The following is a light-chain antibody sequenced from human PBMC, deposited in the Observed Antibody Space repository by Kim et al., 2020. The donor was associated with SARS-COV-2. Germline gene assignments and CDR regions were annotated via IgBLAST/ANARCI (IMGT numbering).Light chain of an antibody. CDR1: WSLMHSNGNTY. CDR3: MQALATPGT. J-gene: IGKJ1*01. Sequence: PASISCRSSWSLMHSNGNTYLDWYLQKPGQSPQLLIYLVSNRASGVPDRFSGSGSGTDFTLKISRVEAEDVGFYYCMQALATPGTFGQGTKVDIK. V-gene: IGKV2-28*01. CDR2: LVS.